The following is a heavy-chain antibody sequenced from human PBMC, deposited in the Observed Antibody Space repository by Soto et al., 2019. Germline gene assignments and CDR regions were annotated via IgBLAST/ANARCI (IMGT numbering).Heavy chain of an antibody. CDR1: GGSISSGGYY. V-gene: IGHV4-31*03. D-gene: IGHD3-3*01. J-gene: IGHJ4*02. CDR3: ARETAFTIFGVVTEKYYFDY. CDR2: IYYSGST. Sequence: QVQLQESGPGLVKPSQTLSLTCTVSGGSISSGGYYWSWIRQHPGKGLEWIGYIYYSGSTYYNPSLTRRVTISVDTSKNQFSLKLSSVTAADTAVYYCARETAFTIFGVVTEKYYFDYWGQGTLVTVSS.